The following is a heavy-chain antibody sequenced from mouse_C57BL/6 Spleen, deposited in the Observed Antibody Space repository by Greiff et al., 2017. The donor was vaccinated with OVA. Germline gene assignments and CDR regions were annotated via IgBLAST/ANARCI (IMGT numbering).Heavy chain of an antibody. Sequence: EVQLQQSGPVLVKPGASVKMSCKASGYTFTDYYMNWVKQSHGKSLEWIGVINPYNGGTSYNQKFKGKATLTVDKSSSTAYMELNSLTSEDSAVYYCARGNPYAMDYWGQGTSVTVSS. J-gene: IGHJ4*01. CDR1: GYTFTDYY. D-gene: IGHD2-1*01. CDR2: INPYNGGT. CDR3: ARGNPYAMDY. V-gene: IGHV1-19*01.